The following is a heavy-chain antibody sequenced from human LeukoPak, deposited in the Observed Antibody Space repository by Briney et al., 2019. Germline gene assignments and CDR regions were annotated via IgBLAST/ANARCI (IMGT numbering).Heavy chain of an antibody. Sequence: PSETLSLTCTVSGGSISSSSYYWGWIRPPPGKGLEWIGIINYSGSTYYNPSLKSRVTISVDRSQNQFSLKLSSVPAADTAVYYCARGYCSGGSCYSSYYYSYMDVWGKGPTVTVSS. CDR1: GGSISSSSYY. D-gene: IGHD2-15*01. CDR2: INYSGST. CDR3: ARGYCSGGSCYSSYYYSYMDV. V-gene: IGHV4-39*07. J-gene: IGHJ6*03.